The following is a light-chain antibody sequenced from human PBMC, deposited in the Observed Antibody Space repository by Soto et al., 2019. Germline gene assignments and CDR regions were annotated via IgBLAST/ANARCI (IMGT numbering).Light chain of an antibody. CDR1: QSVSTY. CDR3: QQRYNWPPIT. Sequence: EIVLTQSPATLSLSPGETATLSCRASQSVSTYLAWYQQKPGQAPRLLIYDASTRATGIPARFSGSGSGTDFTLPISSLEPEDFAVYYCQQRYNWPPITFGQGTRLEIK. J-gene: IGKJ5*01. V-gene: IGKV3-11*01. CDR2: DAS.